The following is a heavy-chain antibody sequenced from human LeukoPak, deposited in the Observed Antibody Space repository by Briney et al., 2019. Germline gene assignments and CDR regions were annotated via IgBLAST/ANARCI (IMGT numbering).Heavy chain of an antibody. CDR1: GFTFSDYN. J-gene: IGHJ4*02. Sequence: GGSLSLSCAVSGFTFSDYNMRWTRQAPGQGLEWISYIRSSGSTIYYTESVKGRFTISRESSKNTLYLEMNSLRPEDTGVYYCAKDITERAIRVCCDYWGQRALVTVCS. CDR2: IRSSGSTI. CDR3: AKDITERAIRVCCDY. D-gene: IGHD3-10*01. V-gene: IGHV3-11*04.